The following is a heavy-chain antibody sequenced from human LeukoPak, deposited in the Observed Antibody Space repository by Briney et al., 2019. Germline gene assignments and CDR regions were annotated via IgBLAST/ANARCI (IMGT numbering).Heavy chain of an antibody. V-gene: IGHV3-48*04. CDR2: ISSSSSTI. D-gene: IGHD3-10*01. Sequence: QPGGSLRLSCAASGFTFSSYSMNWVRQAPGKGLEWVSYISSSSSTIYYADSVKGRFTISRDNAKNSLYLQMNSLRAEDTAVYYCARAIFGGSGPDGLDYWGQGTLVTVSS. CDR3: ARAIFGGSGPDGLDY. J-gene: IGHJ4*02. CDR1: GFTFSSYS.